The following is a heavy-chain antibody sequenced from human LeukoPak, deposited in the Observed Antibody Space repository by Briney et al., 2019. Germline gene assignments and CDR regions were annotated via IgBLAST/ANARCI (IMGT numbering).Heavy chain of an antibody. CDR2: VSYDERNK. D-gene: IGHD7-27*01. J-gene: IGHJ6*02. Sequence: GGSLRLSCAASGFPFSSYGIHWVRQAPGKGLEWVAPVSYDERNKYYAESVKGRFTISRDNSKDTLYLQMNSLRPEDTALYYCAKSVPGDYFYGMDVWGQGTTVFVSS. CDR1: GFPFSSYG. V-gene: IGHV3-30*18. CDR3: AKSVPGDYFYGMDV.